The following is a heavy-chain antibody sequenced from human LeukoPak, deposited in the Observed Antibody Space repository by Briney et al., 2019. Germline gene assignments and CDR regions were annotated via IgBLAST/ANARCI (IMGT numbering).Heavy chain of an antibody. V-gene: IGHV3-23*01. CDR1: GFTFSSYA. CDR2: IIGSGGST. CDR3: ARDPGDYYGSGSSDAFDI. J-gene: IGHJ3*02. Sequence: PGGSLRLSCGASGFTFSSYAMSWVRQAPGKGLEWVSAIIGSGGSTYYADSVKGRFTISRDNSKNTLYLQMNSLRAEDTAVYYCARDPGDYYGSGSSDAFDIWGQGTMVTVSS. D-gene: IGHD3-10*01.